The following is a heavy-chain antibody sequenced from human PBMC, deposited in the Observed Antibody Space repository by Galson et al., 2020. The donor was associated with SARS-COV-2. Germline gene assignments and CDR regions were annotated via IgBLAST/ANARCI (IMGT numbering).Heavy chain of an antibody. J-gene: IGHJ3*02. CDR3: ARVPRWELQKGHAFDI. V-gene: IGHV4-4*07. D-gene: IGHD1-26*01. Sequence: SETLSLTCTVSGGSISSYYWSWIRQPAGKGLEWIGRIYTSGSTNYNPSLKSRVTMSVDTSKNQFSLKLSSVTAADTAVYYCARVPRWELQKGHAFDIWGQGTMVTVSS. CDR2: IYTSGST. CDR1: GGSISSYY.